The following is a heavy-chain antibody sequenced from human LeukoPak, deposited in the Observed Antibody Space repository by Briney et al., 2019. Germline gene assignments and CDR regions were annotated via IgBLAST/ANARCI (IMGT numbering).Heavy chain of an antibody. D-gene: IGHD5-24*01. J-gene: IGHJ4*02. CDR2: INPSGGGT. CDR3: ARDVEMATIRYYFDY. V-gene: IGHV1-46*01. Sequence: ASVKVSCKASGYTFTSYYMHWVRQAPGQGLEWMGIINPSGGGTSYAQKFQGRVTMTRDMSTSTVYMELSSLRSEDTAVYYCARDVEMATIRYYFDYWGQGTLVTVSS. CDR1: GYTFTSYY.